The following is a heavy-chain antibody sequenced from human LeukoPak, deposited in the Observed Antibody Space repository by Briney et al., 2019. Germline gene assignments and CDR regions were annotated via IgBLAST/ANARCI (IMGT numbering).Heavy chain of an antibody. D-gene: IGHD3-10*01. CDR1: GGSISIGGYY. J-gene: IGHJ3*02. Sequence: SQTLFLTCTVSGGSISIGGYYWSWIRQHPGKGLEWIGYIFYNGNTYYNPSLKSRLTISGDMSENRFSLKLTSVTAADTAVYFCVRNFDSYNAFDIWGQGTMVTVSS. CDR2: IFYNGNT. CDR3: VRNFDSYNAFDI. V-gene: IGHV4-31*03.